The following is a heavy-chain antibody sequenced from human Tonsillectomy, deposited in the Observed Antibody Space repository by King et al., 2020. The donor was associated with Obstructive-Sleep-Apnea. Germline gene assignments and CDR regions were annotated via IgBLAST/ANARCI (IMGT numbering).Heavy chain of an antibody. Sequence: VQLVESGGGLVQPGGSLRLYCAASGFTFSTYNMHWVRQAPGKGLEWVSYISRHSDTIYYAESVKGRFTISRDNAKNSLSLQMNSLRAEDTAVYYCVRDLGYNYGYYFDYWGQGTLLTVSS. V-gene: IGHV3-48*01. CDR1: GFTFSTYN. J-gene: IGHJ4*02. CDR3: VRDLGYNYGYYFDY. CDR2: ISRHSDTI. D-gene: IGHD5-18*01.